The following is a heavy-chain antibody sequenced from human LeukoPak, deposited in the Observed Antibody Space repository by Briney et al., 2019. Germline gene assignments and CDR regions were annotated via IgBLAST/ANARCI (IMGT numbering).Heavy chain of an antibody. Sequence: GGSLRLSCAASGFTFSSYAMSWVCQAPGKGLEWVSAISGSGGSTYYADSVKGRFTISRDNSKNTLYLQMNSLRAEDTAVYYCAKIGYSSSWHFDYWGQGTLVTVSS. CDR1: GFTFSSYA. CDR3: AKIGYSSSWHFDY. J-gene: IGHJ4*02. D-gene: IGHD6-13*01. V-gene: IGHV3-23*01. CDR2: ISGSGGST.